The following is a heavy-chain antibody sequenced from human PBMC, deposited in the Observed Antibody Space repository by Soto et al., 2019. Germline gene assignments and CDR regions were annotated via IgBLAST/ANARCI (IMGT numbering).Heavy chain of an antibody. CDR1: GGTFISDA. D-gene: IGHD3-22*01. CDR2: VIPMFPKA. J-gene: IGHJ4*02. Sequence: QVRLVQSEAEVKKAGSSVKVSCKASGGTFISDAVTWVRQAPGHGLEWMGGVIPMFPKANYAQTFQGRATITADKSTSTVYMELHSLKSEDTALYYCARCHSDSSGPGYLDSWGQGTLVTVTS. V-gene: IGHV1-69*06. CDR3: ARCHSDSSGPGYLDS.